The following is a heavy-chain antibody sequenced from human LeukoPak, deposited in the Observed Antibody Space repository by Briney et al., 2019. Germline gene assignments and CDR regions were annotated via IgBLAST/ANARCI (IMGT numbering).Heavy chain of an antibody. D-gene: IGHD3-16*02. V-gene: IGHV1-69*05. CDR2: IIPIFGTA. Sequence: SVKVSCKASGGTFSSYAIGWVRQAPGQGLEWMGRIIPIFGTANYAQKFQGRVTITTDESTSTAYMELSSLRSDDTAVYYCASPLGGLRLGELSHWGQGTLVTVSS. CDR1: GGTFSSYA. CDR3: ASPLGGLRLGELSH. J-gene: IGHJ4*02.